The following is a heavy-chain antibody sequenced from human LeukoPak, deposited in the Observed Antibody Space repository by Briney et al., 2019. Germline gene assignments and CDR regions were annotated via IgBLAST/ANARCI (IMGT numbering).Heavy chain of an antibody. CDR3: ARGSILVDY. CDR2: INHSGST. CDR1: GGSFSGYY. V-gene: IGHV4-34*01. Sequence: PSETLSLTCAVYGGSFSGYYWSWIRQPPGKGLEWIGEINHSGSTNYNPSLKSRVTISVDTSKNQFSLKLSSVTAADTAVYYCARGSILVDYWGQGTLVTVSS. J-gene: IGHJ4*02.